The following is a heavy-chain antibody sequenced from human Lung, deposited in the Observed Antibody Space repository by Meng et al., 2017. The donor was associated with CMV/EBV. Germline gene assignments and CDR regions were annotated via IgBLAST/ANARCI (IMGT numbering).Heavy chain of an antibody. CDR2: IYTSGST. CDR3: ARALKPDGYSYGYYFDY. Sequence: GSLRLXCTVSGGSISSYYWSWIRQPAGKGLEWIGRIYTSGSTNYNPSFKSRVTISVDRSKNQFSLKLSSVTAADTAVYYCARALKPDGYSYGYYFDYWGQGXLVTV. J-gene: IGHJ4*02. CDR1: GGSISSYY. V-gene: IGHV4-4*07. D-gene: IGHD5-18*01.